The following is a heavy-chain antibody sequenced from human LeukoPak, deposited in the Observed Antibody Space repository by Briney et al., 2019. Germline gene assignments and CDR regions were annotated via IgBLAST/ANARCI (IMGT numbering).Heavy chain of an antibody. D-gene: IGHD3-22*01. V-gene: IGHV1-69*04. Sequence: SVKVSCKASGGTFSSYAISWVRQAPGQGLEWMGRIIPILGIANYAQKFQGRVTITADKSTSTAYMELSSLRSEDTAVYYCARESLILRGGYYKADAFDIWGQGTMVTVSS. CDR1: GGTFSSYA. CDR2: IIPILGIA. CDR3: ARESLILRGGYYKADAFDI. J-gene: IGHJ3*02.